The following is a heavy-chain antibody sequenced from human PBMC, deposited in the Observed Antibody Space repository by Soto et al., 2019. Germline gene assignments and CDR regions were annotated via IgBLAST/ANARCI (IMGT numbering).Heavy chain of an antibody. J-gene: IGHJ4*02. CDR2: ISYSGNT. CDR1: GGSISNFY. V-gene: IGHV4-59*01. Sequence: SETLSLTCTVSGGSISNFYWSWIRQPPGKGLEWIGYISYSGNTNYSPSLKSRVSISVDTSKNQLSLNLTSVTAADTAVYYCARAPMVLSRSYFDSWGQGTPGTVSS. D-gene: IGHD2-8*01. CDR3: ARAPMVLSRSYFDS.